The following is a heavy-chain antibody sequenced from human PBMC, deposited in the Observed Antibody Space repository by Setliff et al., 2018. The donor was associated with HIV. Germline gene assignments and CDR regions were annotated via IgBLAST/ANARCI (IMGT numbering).Heavy chain of an antibody. CDR1: GYTFTSNG. V-gene: IGHV1-18*01. CDR2: ISAYNGNT. Sequence: ASVKVSCKASGYTFTSNGISWVRQAPGQGLEWMGWISAYNGNTNYAQKLQGRVTMTTDTSTSTAYMELRSLRSDETAVYYCSRCGAGEWHLYMDVWGKGTAVTVSS. J-gene: IGHJ6*03. CDR3: SRCGAGEWHLYMDV. D-gene: IGHD3-16*01.